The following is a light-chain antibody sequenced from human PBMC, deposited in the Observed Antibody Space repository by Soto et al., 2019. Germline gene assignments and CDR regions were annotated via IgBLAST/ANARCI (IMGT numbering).Light chain of an antibody. CDR2: TTS. Sequence: DLQMTQSPSFVSASVGDRVTVTCRASQDISSWLAWYQQKPGKAPKLLIYTTSTLGSGVPSRFSGSRSGTDFTLTISGLQPEDFATYYCQQANRFPITFGQGTRLEI. CDR3: QQANRFPIT. CDR1: QDISSW. V-gene: IGKV1-12*01. J-gene: IGKJ5*01.